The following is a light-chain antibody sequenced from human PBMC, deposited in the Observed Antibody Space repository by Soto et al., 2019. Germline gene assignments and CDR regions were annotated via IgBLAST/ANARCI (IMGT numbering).Light chain of an antibody. J-gene: IGLJ1*01. Sequence: QSALTQPASVYGSPGQSITISCTGTSSNVGSYKLVSWYQQHPGKAPKLMIFEVNKRPSGVSNRFSGSKSGNTASLTISGLKVEDEADYYCCSSGGSPTYVFGTGTKSPS. CDR3: CSSGGSPTYV. V-gene: IGLV2-23*02. CDR1: SSNVGSYKL. CDR2: EVN.